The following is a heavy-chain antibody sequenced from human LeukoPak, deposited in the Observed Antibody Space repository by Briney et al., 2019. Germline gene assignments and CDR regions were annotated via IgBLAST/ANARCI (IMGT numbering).Heavy chain of an antibody. J-gene: IGHJ4*02. CDR1: GGSISSYY. D-gene: IGHD6-19*01. V-gene: IGHV4-4*07. Sequence: SETLSLTCTVSGGSISSYYWSWIRQPPGKGLEWIGRIYTSGSTNYNPSLKSRVTMSVDTSKNQFSLKLSSVTAADTAVYYCARDYFGIAVAWPSYWGQGTLVTVSS. CDR3: ARDYFGIAVAWPSY. CDR2: IYTSGST.